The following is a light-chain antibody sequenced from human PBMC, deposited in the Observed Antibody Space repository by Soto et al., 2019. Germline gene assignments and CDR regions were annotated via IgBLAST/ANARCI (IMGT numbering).Light chain of an antibody. CDR3: SSYTTSSTRV. CDR1: SSDIGIYKY. J-gene: IGLJ1*01. V-gene: IGLV2-14*01. CDR2: EVT. Sequence: QSVLTQPASVSGSPGQSIAISCTGSSSDIGIYKYVSWYQQHPGKVPKLIIYEVTNRPSGVSNRFSGSKSGNTASLTISGLQAEDEADYYCSSYTTSSTRVVGPGTKVTVL.